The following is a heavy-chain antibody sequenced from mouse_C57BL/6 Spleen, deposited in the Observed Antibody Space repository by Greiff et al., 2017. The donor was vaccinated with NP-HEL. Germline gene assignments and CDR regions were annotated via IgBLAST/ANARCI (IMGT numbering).Heavy chain of an antibody. CDR2: FYPGSGSI. V-gene: IGHV1-62-2*01. Sequence: VHLVESGAELVKPGASVKLSCKASGYTFTEYTIHWVKQRSGQGLEWIGWFYPGSGSIKYNEKFKDKATLTADKSSSTVYMELSRLTSEDSAVYFCARHETTVVAEWYFDVWGTGTTVTVSS. CDR1: GYTFTEYT. D-gene: IGHD1-1*01. J-gene: IGHJ1*03. CDR3: ARHETTVVAEWYFDV.